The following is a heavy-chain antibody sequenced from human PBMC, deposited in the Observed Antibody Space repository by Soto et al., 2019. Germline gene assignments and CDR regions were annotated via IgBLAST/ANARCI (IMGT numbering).Heavy chain of an antibody. CDR3: AREGGDYYDILTGYYMSRDYYGMDV. V-gene: IGHV1-18*04. Sequence: ASVKVSCKASGYTFTSYGIRWVRQAPGQGLEWMGWISAYNGNTNYAQKLQGRVTMTTDTSTSTAYMELRSLRSDDTAVYYCAREGGDYYDILTGYYMSRDYYGMDVWGQGTTVTVSS. CDR2: ISAYNGNT. CDR1: GYTFTSYG. J-gene: IGHJ6*02. D-gene: IGHD3-9*01.